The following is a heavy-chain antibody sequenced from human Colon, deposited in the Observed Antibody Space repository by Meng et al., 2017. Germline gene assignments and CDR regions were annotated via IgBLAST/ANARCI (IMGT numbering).Heavy chain of an antibody. Sequence: QVQLVQSGSELKKPGASVKVTCKTSGYLLSYYAMNWVRQAPGRGLEWMGWSNTKTGNPTYAQAFTGRFVFSLDTSVSTAYLQINDLKADDTAVYYCAREGSDSWIDYWGQGTLVTVSS. D-gene: IGHD6-13*01. CDR3: AREGSDSWIDY. CDR1: GYLLSYYA. V-gene: IGHV7-4-1*02. CDR2: SNTKTGNP. J-gene: IGHJ4*02.